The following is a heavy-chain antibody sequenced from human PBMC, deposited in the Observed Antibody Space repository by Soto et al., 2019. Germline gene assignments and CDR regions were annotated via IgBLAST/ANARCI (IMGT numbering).Heavy chain of an antibody. J-gene: IGHJ4*02. Sequence: EVQLVESGGGLVQPGRSLRLSCAASGFTFDDYAMHWVRQAPGKGLEWVSGISWNSGSIGYADSVKGRFTISRDNAKNSLYRQMSSMRAEDTALYYCAKGGSDYVWGSPFDYWGQGTLVTVSS. CDR2: ISWNSGSI. D-gene: IGHD3-16*01. CDR3: AKGGSDYVWGSPFDY. CDR1: GFTFDDYA. V-gene: IGHV3-9*01.